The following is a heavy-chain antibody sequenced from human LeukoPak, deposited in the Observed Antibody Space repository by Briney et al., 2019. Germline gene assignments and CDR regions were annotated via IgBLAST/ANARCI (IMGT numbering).Heavy chain of an antibody. CDR1: GGSISSSDYY. D-gene: IGHD2-15*01. CDR2: IFNSGST. Sequence: SETLSLTCTVSGGSISSSDYYWGWIRQPPGKGLEWIGSIFNSGSTYYNPSLKSRVTISVDTSKNQFSLKLNSVTAADTAVYYCARVSMDIVVVVAATGFDYWGQGTLVTVSS. CDR3: ARVSMDIVVVVAATGFDY. J-gene: IGHJ4*02. V-gene: IGHV4-39*01.